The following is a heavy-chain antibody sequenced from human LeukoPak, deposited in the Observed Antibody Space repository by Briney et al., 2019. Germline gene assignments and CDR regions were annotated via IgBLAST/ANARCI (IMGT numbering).Heavy chain of an antibody. V-gene: IGHV3-30*03. CDR3: ARDLYYYDSSGYSAFDY. J-gene: IGHJ4*02. D-gene: IGHD3-22*01. CDR2: ISYDGRNK. CDR1: GFTFNNYD. Sequence: PGGSLRLSCATSGFTFNNYDMHWVRQAPGKGLEWVAVISYDGRNKYYADSVKGRFTISRDNSKNTLSLQVNSLRPDDTAVYYCARDLYYYDSSGYSAFDYWGQGTLVTVSS.